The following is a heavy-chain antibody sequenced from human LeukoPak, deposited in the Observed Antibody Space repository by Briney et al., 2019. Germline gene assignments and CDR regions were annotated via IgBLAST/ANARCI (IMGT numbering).Heavy chain of an antibody. CDR3: ANDPWEPERY. V-gene: IGHV4-38-2*01. CDR1: GYSISSGYF. D-gene: IGHD1-26*01. CDR2: MYHSGST. J-gene: IGHJ4*02. Sequence: SETLSLTCSVSGYSISSGYFWGWIRQPPGKGLEWIGSMYHSGSTYYNPSLQSRVTISIDTSKNQFSLKLSSVIAADTAVYYCANDPWEPERYWGQGILVTVSS.